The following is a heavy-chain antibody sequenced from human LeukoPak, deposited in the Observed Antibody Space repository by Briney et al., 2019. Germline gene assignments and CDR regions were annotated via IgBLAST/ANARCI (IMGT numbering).Heavy chain of an antibody. CDR1: GYRFTSDW. CDR3: ARLSGRVVCSAGSCYIDS. D-gene: IGHD2-15*01. Sequence: GESLKISCKGSGYRFTSDWIGWVRQMPGKGLEWMGIIYPGDSDTRYSPSFKGQATISADKSVNTAYLQWSSLKASDTAMYYCARLSGRVVCSAGSCYIDSWGQGTLVTVSS. V-gene: IGHV5-51*01. J-gene: IGHJ4*02. CDR2: IYPGDSDT.